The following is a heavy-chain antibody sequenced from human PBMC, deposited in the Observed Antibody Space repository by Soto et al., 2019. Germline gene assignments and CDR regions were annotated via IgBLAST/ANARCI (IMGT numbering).Heavy chain of an antibody. D-gene: IGHD6-19*01. Sequence: PSETLSLTCTVSGGSISSSSYYWVLIRQPPGKGLEWIGSIYYSGSTYYNPSLKSRVTISVDTSKNQFSLKLSSVTAADTAVYYCARRPEQGLVLWGAFAIWGQGTMVPVSS. CDR1: GGSISSSSYY. CDR2: IYYSGST. J-gene: IGHJ3*02. V-gene: IGHV4-39*01. CDR3: ARRPEQGLVLWGAFAI.